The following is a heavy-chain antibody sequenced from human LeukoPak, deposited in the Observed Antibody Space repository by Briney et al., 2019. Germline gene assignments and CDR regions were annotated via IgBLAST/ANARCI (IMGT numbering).Heavy chain of an antibody. CDR1: GFIFSSYS. CDR2: ISSRSDTI. V-gene: IGHV3-48*01. Sequence: GGSLRLSCAASGFIFSSYSMTWVRQAPGKGLEWVSYISSRSDTIYYADSVKDRFIISRDNAKNSLYLQMNSLRAEDTAVYYCARPHCSGATCYSRYFDDWGQGTLVTVSS. D-gene: IGHD2-15*01. CDR3: ARPHCSGATCYSRYFDD. J-gene: IGHJ4*02.